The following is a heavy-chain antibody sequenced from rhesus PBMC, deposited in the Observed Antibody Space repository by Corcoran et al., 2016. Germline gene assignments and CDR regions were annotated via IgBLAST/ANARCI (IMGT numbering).Heavy chain of an antibody. CDR2: IRSKAYGGTA. V-gene: IGHV3-184*01. CDR3: TRGYYDSGFLYYFDY. J-gene: IGHJ4*01. Sequence: EVQLVESGGGLVQPGGSLRLSCAASGFTFSDHYMYWVRQAPGKGLEWVGFIRSKAYGGTAEYTASVKGRFTISIDDSKSIAYLQMKSLKTEDTAVYYCTRGYYDSGFLYYFDYWGQGVLVTVSS. D-gene: IGHD3-28*01. CDR1: GFTFSDHY.